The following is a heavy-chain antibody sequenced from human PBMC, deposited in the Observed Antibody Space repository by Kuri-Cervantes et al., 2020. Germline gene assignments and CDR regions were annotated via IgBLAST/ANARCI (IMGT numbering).Heavy chain of an antibody. V-gene: IGHV7-4-1*02. CDR2: INTNTGNP. Sequence: ASVKVSCKASGYTFTSYAMNWVRQAPGQGLEWMGWINTNTGNPTYAQGFTGRFVFSLDTSVSTAYLQISSLKAEDTAVYYCAAESLGSVRPGFDPWGQGTLVTVSS. D-gene: IGHD3-16*01. CDR3: AAESLGSVRPGFDP. J-gene: IGHJ5*02. CDR1: GYTFTSYA.